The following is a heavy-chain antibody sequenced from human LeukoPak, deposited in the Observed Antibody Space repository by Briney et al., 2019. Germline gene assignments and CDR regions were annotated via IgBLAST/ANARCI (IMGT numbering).Heavy chain of an antibody. Sequence: SETLPLTCAVYGGSFSGYYWSWIRQPPGKGLEWIGEINHSGSTNYNPSLKSRVTISVDTSKNQFSLKLSSVTAADTAVYYCARGDDYGGNVDYWGQGTLVTVSS. CDR2: INHSGST. J-gene: IGHJ4*02. V-gene: IGHV4-34*01. CDR3: ARGDDYGGNVDY. D-gene: IGHD4-23*01. CDR1: GGSFSGYY.